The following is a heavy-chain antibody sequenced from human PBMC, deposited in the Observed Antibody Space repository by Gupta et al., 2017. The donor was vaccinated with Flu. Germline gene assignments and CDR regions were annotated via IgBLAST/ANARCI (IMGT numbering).Heavy chain of an antibody. Sequence: QVPLVHSGAELNKPGASVKVSCKTSGYTFTGYYLHWVRQAPGQWLEWMGWIYPDCVGTKYERKFPGRDPMTWDTSISTVYMALSGLKYDYSAVSSCETPSPFCSGVSGDAIALNYDMDVWGQGTTVTVSS. V-gene: IGHV1-2*02. CDR2: IYPDCVGT. CDR3: ETPSPFCSGVSGDAIALNYDMDV. CDR1: GYTFTGYY. D-gene: IGHD2-15*01. J-gene: IGHJ6*02.